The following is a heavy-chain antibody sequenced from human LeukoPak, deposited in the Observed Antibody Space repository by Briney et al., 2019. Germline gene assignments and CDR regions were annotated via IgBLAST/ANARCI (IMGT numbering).Heavy chain of an antibody. Sequence: ASVKVSCKASGYTFTGYYMHWVRQAPGQGLEWMGWVNPNSGGTNYAQKFQGRVTMTRDTSISTAYMELSRLRSDDTAVYYCARVRITIFGVVDWGQGTLVTVSS. J-gene: IGHJ4*02. CDR2: VNPNSGGT. CDR1: GYTFTGYY. V-gene: IGHV1-2*02. D-gene: IGHD3-3*01. CDR3: ARVRITIFGVVD.